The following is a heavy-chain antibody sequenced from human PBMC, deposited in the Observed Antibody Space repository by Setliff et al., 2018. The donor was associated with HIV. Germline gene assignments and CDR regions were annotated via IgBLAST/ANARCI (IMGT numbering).Heavy chain of an antibody. J-gene: IGHJ3*02. Sequence: PSETLSLTCTVSGDAISSSTFYWGWIRQPPGKGLEWIGSIYYSGTTYYNPSLKSRVAISVETSKNQFSLKLSSVTAADTAVYYGARARLRGAGAFDIWGQGTMVTVS. CDR3: ARARLRGAGAFDI. CDR1: GDAISSSTFY. CDR2: IYYSGTT. V-gene: IGHV4-39*01. D-gene: IGHD1-26*01.